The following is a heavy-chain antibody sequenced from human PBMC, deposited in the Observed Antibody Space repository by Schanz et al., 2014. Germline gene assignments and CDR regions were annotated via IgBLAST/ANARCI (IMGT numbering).Heavy chain of an antibody. J-gene: IGHJ4*02. CDR3: ARDGVDAAAGGNY. Sequence: QVQLEQSGAEVKKPGSSVKVSCKASGGTFSSFGINWVRQAPGQGLEWMGWINGYNGHTLYAQKFQGRVTMTRDTSTSTVYMELSSPRSEDTAVYYCARDGVDAAAGGNYWGQGTLVTVSS. V-gene: IGHV1-8*01. D-gene: IGHD6-13*01. CDR1: GGTFSSFG. CDR2: INGYNGHT.